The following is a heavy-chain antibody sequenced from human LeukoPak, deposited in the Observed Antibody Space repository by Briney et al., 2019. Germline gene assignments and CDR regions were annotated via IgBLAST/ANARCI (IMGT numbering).Heavy chain of an antibody. J-gene: IGHJ4*02. V-gene: IGHV3-48*02. CDR3: ARDSWVTMVRGVPHFDY. D-gene: IGHD3-10*01. CDR1: GGSFSGYY. Sequence: ETLSLTCAVYGGSFSGYYWSWVRQAPGKGLEWVSYISSSSSTIYYADSVKGRFTISRDNAKNSLCLQMNSLRDEDTAVYYCARDSWVTMVRGVPHFDYWGQGTLVTVSS. CDR2: ISSSSSTI.